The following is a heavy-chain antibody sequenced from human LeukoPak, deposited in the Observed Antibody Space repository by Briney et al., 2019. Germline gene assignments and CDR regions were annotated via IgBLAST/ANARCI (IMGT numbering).Heavy chain of an antibody. D-gene: IGHD6-19*01. Sequence: PSETLSLTCTVSGGSISSYYWSWIRQPPGKGLEWIGYIYYSGSTNYNPSLKSRVTISVDTSKNQFSLKLSSVTAADTAVYYCARSSSLSGWYGLDAFDIWGQGTMVTVSS. J-gene: IGHJ3*02. V-gene: IGHV4-59*01. CDR2: IYYSGST. CDR1: GGSISSYY. CDR3: ARSSSLSGWYGLDAFDI.